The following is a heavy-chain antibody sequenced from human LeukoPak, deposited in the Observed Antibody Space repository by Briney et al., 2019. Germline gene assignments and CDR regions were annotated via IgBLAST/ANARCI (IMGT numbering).Heavy chain of an antibody. V-gene: IGHV3-23*01. D-gene: IGHD3-10*01. Sequence: GGSLRLSCAASGFTFSSYAMSWVRQAPGKGLEWVSTFSGSGGNTYYADSVKGRFTISRDNSKNTIYLQMDSLRAEDTAIYYCAREGYYGSGSPPSLYFDYWGQGTLVTVSS. CDR2: FSGSGGNT. J-gene: IGHJ4*02. CDR3: AREGYYGSGSPPSLYFDY. CDR1: GFTFSSYA.